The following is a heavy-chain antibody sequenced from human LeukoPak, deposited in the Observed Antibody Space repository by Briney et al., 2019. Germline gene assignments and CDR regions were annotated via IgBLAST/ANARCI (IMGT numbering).Heavy chain of an antibody. V-gene: IGHV4-4*07. CDR1: GGSISSYY. CDR3: ARDLGVHCSSTSCGDY. Sequence: SSETLSLTCTVSGGSISSYYWSWIRQPAGKGLEWIGRIYTSGSTNYNPSLKSRVTMSVDTSKNQFSLKLSSVTAADTAVYYCARDLGVHCSSTSCGDYWGQGTLVTVSS. CDR2: IYTSGST. J-gene: IGHJ4*02. D-gene: IGHD2-2*01.